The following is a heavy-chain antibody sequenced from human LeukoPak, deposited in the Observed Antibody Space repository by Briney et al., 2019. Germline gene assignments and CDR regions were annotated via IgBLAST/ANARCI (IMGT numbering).Heavy chain of an antibody. V-gene: IGHV3-11*04. CDR3: ARVYCSSTGCQDDY. Sequence: GGSLRLSCAASGFTFSDYHMSWIRQAPGKGLEWVSYISSSGSTIYYADSVKGRFTISRDNAKNSLYLQMNSLRAEDTAVYYCARVYCSSTGCQDDYWGQGTLVTVSS. J-gene: IGHJ4*02. CDR1: GFTFSDYH. CDR2: ISSSGSTI. D-gene: IGHD2-2*01.